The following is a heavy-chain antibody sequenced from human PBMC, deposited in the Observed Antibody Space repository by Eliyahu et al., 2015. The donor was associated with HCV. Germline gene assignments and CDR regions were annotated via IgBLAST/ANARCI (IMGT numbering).Heavy chain of an antibody. V-gene: IGHV5-51*01. D-gene: IGHD6-13*01. CDR3: ARQKVSSWYEEYFQH. J-gene: IGHJ1*01. Sequence: EVQLVQSGAEVKXPGXSXKISXKGSGYSXTXDWIGWVRQMPGKGLEWMGIIXPGDSDTRYSPSFQGQVTISADKSISTAYLQWSSLKASXTAMYYCARQKVSSWYEEYFQHWGQGTLVTVSS. CDR1: GYSXTXDW. CDR2: IXPGDSDT.